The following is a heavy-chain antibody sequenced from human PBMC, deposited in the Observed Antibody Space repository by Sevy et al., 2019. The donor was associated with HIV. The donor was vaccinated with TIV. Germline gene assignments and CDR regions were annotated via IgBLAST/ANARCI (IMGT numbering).Heavy chain of an antibody. Sequence: ASVKVSCKASGYTFTSYGISWVRQAPGQGLEWMGWISAYNGNTNYAQKLQGRVTMTTDTSTSTAYMELRSLRSDDTAVYYCARVFVPRGYDFWSGYYSSYYYYMDVWGKGTTVTVSS. J-gene: IGHJ6*03. CDR3: ARVFVPRGYDFWSGYYSSYYYYMDV. CDR1: GYTFTSYG. V-gene: IGHV1-18*01. D-gene: IGHD3-3*01. CDR2: ISAYNGNT.